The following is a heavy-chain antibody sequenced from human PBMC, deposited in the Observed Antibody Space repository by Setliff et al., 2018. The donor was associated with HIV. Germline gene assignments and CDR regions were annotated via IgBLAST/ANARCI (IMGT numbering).Heavy chain of an antibody. CDR2: ISGSGGSP. V-gene: IGHV3-23*01. CDR3: AKDLVYYDSSGDLDY. J-gene: IGHJ4*02. D-gene: IGHD3-22*01. Sequence: GESLKISCAASGLTFSSYAMSWVRQAPGKGLEWVSSISGSGGSPYYADSVKGRFTISRDNSKNTLYLQMNSLRAEDTAVYYCAKDLVYYDSSGDLDYWGQGTLVTVSS. CDR1: GLTFSSYA.